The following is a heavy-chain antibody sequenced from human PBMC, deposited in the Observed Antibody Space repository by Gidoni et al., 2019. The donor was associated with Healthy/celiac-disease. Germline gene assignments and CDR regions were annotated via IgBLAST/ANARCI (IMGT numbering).Heavy chain of an antibody. J-gene: IGHJ5*02. D-gene: IGHD6-19*01. CDR3: ARDFIAVAGTKKRDNWFDP. CDR2: TYYRSKWYN. V-gene: IGHV6-1*01. Sequence: QVQLQQSGPGLVKPSQTLSLTCAISGDSVSSNSAAWNWIRQSPSRGLEWLGRTYYRSKWYNDYAVSVKSRITINPDTSKNQFSLQLNSVTPEDTAVYYCARDFIAVAGTKKRDNWFDPWGQGTLVTVSS. CDR1: GDSVSSNSAA.